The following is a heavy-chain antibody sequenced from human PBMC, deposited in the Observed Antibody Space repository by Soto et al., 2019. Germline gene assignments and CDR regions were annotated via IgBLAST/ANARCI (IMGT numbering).Heavy chain of an antibody. CDR3: ARHRRDLRFLEWSYYFDY. Sequence: PGGSLRLSCAASGFTFSSYAIHWVRQAPGKGLEWVALISYDGSNKFYADSVKGRFTISRDNSKKTLYLQMNSLRAEDTAVYYCARHRRDLRFLEWSYYFDYWGQGTLVTVSS. D-gene: IGHD3-3*01. V-gene: IGHV3-30-3*01. J-gene: IGHJ4*02. CDR1: GFTFSSYA. CDR2: ISYDGSNK.